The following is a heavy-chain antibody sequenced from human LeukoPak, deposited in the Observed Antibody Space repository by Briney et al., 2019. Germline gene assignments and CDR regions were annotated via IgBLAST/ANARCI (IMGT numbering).Heavy chain of an antibody. J-gene: IGHJ4*02. Sequence: ASVKVSCKVSGYTLTELSMHWVRQAPGKGLEWMGGFNPEDGETIYAQKFQGRVTMTEDTSTDTAYMELSSLRSEDTAVYYCAAAPTYYYDSSGRLQFDYWGQGTLVTVSS. CDR3: AAAPTYYYDSSGRLQFDY. CDR2: FNPEDGET. V-gene: IGHV1-24*01. CDR1: GYTLTELS. D-gene: IGHD3-22*01.